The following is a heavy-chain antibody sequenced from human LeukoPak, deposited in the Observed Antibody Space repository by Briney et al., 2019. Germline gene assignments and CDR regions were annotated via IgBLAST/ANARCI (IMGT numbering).Heavy chain of an antibody. CDR1: GGSLRTPSHY. CDR3: ARRNTEVPDTLPLNAFDV. J-gene: IGHJ3*01. D-gene: IGHD1/OR15-1a*01. CDR2: MFYSGCT. Sequence: SWTLSLTCSVSGGSLRTPSHYWDWIRQSPGKGLEWIGSMFYSGCTYFNRSLRRPVTISGDTSTNRISLSLASVTAADTAVYYCARRNTEVPDTLPLNAFDVWGQGAMVIVSS. V-gene: IGHV4-39*01.